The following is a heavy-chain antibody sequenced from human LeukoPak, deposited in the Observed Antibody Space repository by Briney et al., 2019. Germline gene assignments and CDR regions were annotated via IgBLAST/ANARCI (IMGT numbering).Heavy chain of an antibody. J-gene: IGHJ5*02. CDR1: GFTFSSYS. Sequence: QPGGSLRLSRAASGFTFSSYSMRWVRQAPGKGLEWVAVISYDGSNKYYADSVKGRFTSSRDNSKNTLYLQMNSLRGEGTAAYYCARDSVRSSTSPTTFNWFDPGGQGTLVTVSS. CDR2: ISYDGSNK. V-gene: IGHV3-30*16. CDR3: ARDSVRSSTSPTTFNWFDP. D-gene: IGHD2-2*01.